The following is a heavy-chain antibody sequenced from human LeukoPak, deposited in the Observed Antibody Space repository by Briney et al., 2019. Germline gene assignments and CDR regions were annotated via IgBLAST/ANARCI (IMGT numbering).Heavy chain of an antibody. J-gene: IGHJ4*02. V-gene: IGHV4-34*01. Sequence: SETLSLTCAVYGESFSGYSWTWIRQPPGKGLEWIGEINHSGSTNYNASLKSQATILVDTSKNQSSLKLSSVTAADTSIYYCVRGNPARYDYWGQGTLVTVSS. D-gene: IGHD1-26*01. CDR3: VRGNPARYDY. CDR2: INHSGST. CDR1: GESFSGYS.